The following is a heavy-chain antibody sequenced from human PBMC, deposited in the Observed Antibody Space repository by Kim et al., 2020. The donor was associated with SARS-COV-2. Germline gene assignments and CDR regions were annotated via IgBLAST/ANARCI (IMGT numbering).Heavy chain of an antibody. V-gene: IGHV1-3*01. D-gene: IGHD7-27*01. Sequence: ASVKVSCKTSGHFFTRDSIHWVRQAPGQGLEWMGGIDCGNGNTIYSQKFQGRVTFTTDTSASTAYMELSFLRSEDSAVYYCLGCFYFDYWGQGTLVTASS. CDR1: GHFFTRDS. J-gene: IGHJ4*02. CDR3: LGCFYFDY. CDR2: IDCGNGNT.